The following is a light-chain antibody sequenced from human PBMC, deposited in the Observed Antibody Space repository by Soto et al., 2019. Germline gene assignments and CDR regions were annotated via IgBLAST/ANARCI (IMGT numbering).Light chain of an antibody. J-gene: IGLJ2*01. CDR1: SSNIGAGHV. CDR2: GSS. V-gene: IGLV1-40*01. CDR3: QSYDYGLSASV. Sequence: QSVLTQPPSVSGAPGQRVTISCTGSSSNIGAGHVVHWYQQFPGRAPNLLIYGSSNRPSGVPGRFAGSKSGTSASLAITGLQAEDEADYSRQSYDYGLSASVLGGGTKLAVL.